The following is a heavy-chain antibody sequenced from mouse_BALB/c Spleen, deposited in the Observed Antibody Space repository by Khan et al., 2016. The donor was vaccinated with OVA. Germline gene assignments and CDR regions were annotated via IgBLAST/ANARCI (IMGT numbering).Heavy chain of an antibody. CDR2: IDPFNGGT. Sequence: VQLQQSGPELMKPGASVKISCKASGYSFTSYYMPWVKQSHGKSLEWIGYIDPFNGGTSYNQKFKGKATLTVDKSSSTAYMHLSSLTSEDSAVYYCARSDGYFDYWGQGTTLTVSS. V-gene: IGHV1S135*01. J-gene: IGHJ2*01. CDR1: GYSFTSYY. CDR3: ARSDGYFDY.